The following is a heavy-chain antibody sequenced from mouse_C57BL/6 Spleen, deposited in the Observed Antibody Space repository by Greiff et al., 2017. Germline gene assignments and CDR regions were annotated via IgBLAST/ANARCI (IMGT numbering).Heavy chain of an antibody. CDR2: IYPRSGNT. V-gene: IGHV1-81*01. J-gene: IGHJ3*01. Sequence: VQLQQPGAELARPGASVKLSCKASGYTFTSYGISWVKQRTGQGLEWIGEIYPRSGNTYYNEKFKGKATLTADKSSSTAYMELRSLTSEDSAVYFCTRSVYYDYLFAYWGQGTLVTGSA. D-gene: IGHD2-4*01. CDR1: GYTFTSYG. CDR3: TRSVYYDYLFAY.